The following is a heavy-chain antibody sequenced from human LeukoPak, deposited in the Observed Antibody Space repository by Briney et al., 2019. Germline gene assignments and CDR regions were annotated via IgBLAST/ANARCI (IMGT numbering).Heavy chain of an antibody. CDR2: INSDGSST. V-gene: IGHV3-74*01. CDR3: ARVIGDYGIYYYYYMDV. D-gene: IGHD4-17*01. Sequence: GESLKISCAASGFTFSSYWMHWVRQAPGKGLVWVSRINSDGSSTSYADSVKGRFTISRDNAKNTLYLQMNSLRAEDTAVYYCARVIGDYGIYYYYYMDVWGKGTTVTVSS. CDR1: GFTFSSYW. J-gene: IGHJ6*03.